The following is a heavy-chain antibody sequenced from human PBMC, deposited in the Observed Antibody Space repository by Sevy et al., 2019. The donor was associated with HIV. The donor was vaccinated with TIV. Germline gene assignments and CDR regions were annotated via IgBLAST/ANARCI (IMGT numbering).Heavy chain of an antibody. J-gene: IGHJ3*02. V-gene: IGHV4-59*08. CDR2: VYYTGGT. Sequence: TLSLTCTVSGGSINSDHWNWIRQPPGKGLGWIGYVYYTGGTNYNLSLKNRVTISVDRTKNQFSLKLTSVTAADTAVYYCARRNDFDIWGQGTMVTVSS. CDR3: ARRNDFDI. CDR1: GGSINSDH.